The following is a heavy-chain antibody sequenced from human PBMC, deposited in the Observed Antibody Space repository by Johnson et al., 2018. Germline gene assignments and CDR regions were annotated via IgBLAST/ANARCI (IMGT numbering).Heavy chain of an antibody. CDR3: AKDDQGFGPDI. J-gene: IGHJ3*02. Sequence: VQLVESGGGVVQPGRSLRLSCAASGFPFSSHGMHWVRQAPGKGLEWVASIWYDGSKKYYADSVMKGRVTISRDNSKNTLYLEMNSLRGEETAVYYCAKDDQGFGPDIWGQGTMVTVSS. CDR2: IWYDGSKK. D-gene: IGHD3-16*01. CDR1: GFPFSSHG. V-gene: IGHV3-33*06.